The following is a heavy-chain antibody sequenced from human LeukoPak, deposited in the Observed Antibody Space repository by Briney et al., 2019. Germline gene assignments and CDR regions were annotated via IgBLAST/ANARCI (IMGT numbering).Heavy chain of an antibody. J-gene: IGHJ4*02. CDR3: ARVSSGWGGLDY. CDR1: GFTFSSYA. Sequence: GGSLRLSCTASGFTFSSYAMSWVCQAPGKGLEWVSAISGSGGSTYYADSVKGRFTISRDNAKNTLYLQMNSLRAEDTAVYYCARVSSGWGGLDYWGQGTLVTVSS. CDR2: ISGSGGST. D-gene: IGHD6-19*01. V-gene: IGHV3-23*01.